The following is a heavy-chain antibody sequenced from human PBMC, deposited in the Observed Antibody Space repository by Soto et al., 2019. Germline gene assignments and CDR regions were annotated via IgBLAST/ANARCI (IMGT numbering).Heavy chain of an antibody. J-gene: IGHJ4*02. CDR1: GFTFSSYA. CDR3: ARDAISRKWEPHRCFDY. D-gene: IGHD1-26*01. V-gene: IGHV3-30-3*01. CDR2: ISYDGSNK. Sequence: QVQLVESGGGVVQPGRSLRLSCAASGFTFSSYARHWVRQAPGKGLEWVAVISYDGSNKYYADSVKGRFTISRDNSKNTLYLQMNSLRAEDTAVYYCARDAISRKWEPHRCFDYWGQGTLVTVSS.